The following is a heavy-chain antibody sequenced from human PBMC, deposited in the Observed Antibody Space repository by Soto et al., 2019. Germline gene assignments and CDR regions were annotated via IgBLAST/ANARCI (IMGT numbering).Heavy chain of an antibody. CDR2: ISGSGGST. CDR1: GFTFSSYA. D-gene: IGHD4-17*01. CDR3: AKDILTVTYYYYGMDV. J-gene: IGHJ6*02. V-gene: IGHV3-23*01. Sequence: GGSLRLSCAASGFTFSSYAMGWVRQAPGKGLEWVSAISGSGGSTYYADSVKGRFTISRDNSKNTLYLQMNSLRAEDTAVYYCAKDILTVTYYYYGMDVWGQGTTVTVSS.